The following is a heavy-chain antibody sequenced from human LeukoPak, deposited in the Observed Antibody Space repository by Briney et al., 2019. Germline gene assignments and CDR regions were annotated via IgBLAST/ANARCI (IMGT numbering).Heavy chain of an antibody. CDR1: GYTFTGYY. D-gene: IGHD3-10*02. CDR3: ARADVRLPDY. J-gene: IGHJ4*02. CDR2: INPNSGGT. Sequence: ASVKVSCKASGYTFTGYYMHWVRQAPGQGLEWMGWINPNSGGTNYAQKFQGRVTMTSDTSISTAYMERSRLRSDDTAVYCCARADVRLPDYWGQGTLVTVSS. V-gene: IGHV1-2*02.